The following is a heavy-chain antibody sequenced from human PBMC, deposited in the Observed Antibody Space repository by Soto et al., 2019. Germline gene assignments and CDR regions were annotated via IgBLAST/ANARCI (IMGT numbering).Heavy chain of an antibody. CDR3: AKNSVTRARVDYYYGLDV. D-gene: IGHD4-17*01. V-gene: IGHV1-69*13. CDR1: GGTLSDYG. J-gene: IGHJ6*02. CDR2: VIPIYSTS. Sequence: SVKVSCKTSGGTLSDYGISWVRQAPGHGLEWMGGVIPIYSTSNYAPKFHGRVTFTADDSTAYMELSSLKSEDTAVYYCAKNSVTRARVDYYYGLDVWGQGTTVTVSS.